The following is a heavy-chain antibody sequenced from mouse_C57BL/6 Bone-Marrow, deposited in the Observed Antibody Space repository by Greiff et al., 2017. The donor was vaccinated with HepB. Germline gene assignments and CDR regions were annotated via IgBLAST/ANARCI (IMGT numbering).Heavy chain of an antibody. CDR3: ARRRLGAWFAY. CDR1: GYTFTSYW. V-gene: IGHV1-7*01. Sequence: QVQLKQSGAELAKPGASVKLSCKASGYTFTSYWMHWVKQRPGQGLEWIGYINPSSGYTKYNPKFKDNATVTADKSSSTAYLQLSSLTSEDSAVYYCARRRLGAWFAYWGQGTLVTVSA. CDR2: INPSSGYT. J-gene: IGHJ3*01. D-gene: IGHD2-4*01.